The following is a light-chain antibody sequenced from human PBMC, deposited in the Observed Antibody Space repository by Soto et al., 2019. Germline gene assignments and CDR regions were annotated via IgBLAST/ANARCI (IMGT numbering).Light chain of an antibody. J-gene: IGKJ2*01. CDR3: MRTLQTPHT. CDR2: LAS. CDR1: QSLLHINGNNY. V-gene: IGKV2-28*01. Sequence: EIVLTQSPLSLPVTPGESASISCRSTQSLLHINGNNYLDWFLHKAGQSPQLLIYLASNRAPGVPDSFSGSGSGTEFTLKISRVEAEDVGVYYCMRTLQTPHTVGQGTKLEI.